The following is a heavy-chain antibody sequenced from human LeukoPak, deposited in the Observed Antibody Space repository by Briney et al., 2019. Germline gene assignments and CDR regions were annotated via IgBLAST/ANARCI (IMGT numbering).Heavy chain of an antibody. CDR3: ARDRSSSYGMDV. V-gene: IGHV4-59*12. CDR1: GGSISSYY. D-gene: IGHD6-6*01. Sequence: SETLSLTCTVSGGSISSYYWSWIRQSPGKGLEWIGYIYYSGSTNYNPSLKSRVTISVDTSKNQFSLKLSSVTAADTAVYYCARDRSSSYGMDVWGQGTTVTVSS. J-gene: IGHJ6*02. CDR2: IYYSGST.